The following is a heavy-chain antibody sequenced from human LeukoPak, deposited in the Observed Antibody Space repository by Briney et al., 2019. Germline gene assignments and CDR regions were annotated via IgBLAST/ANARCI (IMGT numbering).Heavy chain of an antibody. D-gene: IGHD3-3*01. J-gene: IGHJ6*03. CDR2: ISGSGGST. V-gene: IGHV3-23*01. Sequence: GGSLRLSCAASGFTFSSYAMSWVRQAPGKGLEWVSAISGSGGSTYYADSVKGRFTISRDNSKNTLYLQMNSLRAEDTAVYYCARAGGLNFWSGYYTGIGRVGVAPLGEPMDVWGKGTTVTVSS. CDR3: ARAGGLNFWSGYYTGIGRVGVAPLGEPMDV. CDR1: GFTFSSYA.